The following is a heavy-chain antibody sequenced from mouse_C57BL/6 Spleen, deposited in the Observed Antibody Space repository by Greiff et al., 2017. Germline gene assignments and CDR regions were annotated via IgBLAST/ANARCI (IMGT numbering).Heavy chain of an antibody. Sequence: EVQLVESGGGLVKPGGSLKLSCAASGFTFSSYAMSWVRQTPEKRLEWVATISDGGSYTYYPDNVKGRFTISRDNAKNNLYLQMSHLKSEDTAMYYCARDTTVVAKPYFDYWGQGTTLTVSS. V-gene: IGHV5-4*01. CDR1: GFTFSSYA. J-gene: IGHJ2*01. CDR3: ARDTTVVAKPYFDY. D-gene: IGHD1-1*01. CDR2: ISDGGSYT.